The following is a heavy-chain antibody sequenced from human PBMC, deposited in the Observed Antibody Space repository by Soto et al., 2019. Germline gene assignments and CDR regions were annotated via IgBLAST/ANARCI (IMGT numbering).Heavy chain of an antibody. CDR3: ARAQLLWFGELLKPLDY. CDR2: ISSSSSYI. D-gene: IGHD3-10*01. V-gene: IGHV3-21*01. Sequence: GGSLRLSCAASGFTFSIYSMDWVRQAPGKGLEWVSSISSSSSYIYYADSVKGRFTISRDNAKNSLYLQMNSLRAEDTAVYYCARAQLLWFGELLKPLDYWGQGTLVTVSS. CDR1: GFTFSIYS. J-gene: IGHJ4*02.